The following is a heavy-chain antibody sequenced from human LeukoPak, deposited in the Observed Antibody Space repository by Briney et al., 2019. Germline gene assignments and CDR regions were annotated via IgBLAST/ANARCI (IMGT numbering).Heavy chain of an antibody. D-gene: IGHD3-10*01. CDR3: ARDHNQYYYGSGVSGGWFDP. J-gene: IGHJ5*02. Sequence: PSETLSLTCTVSGGSISSGAYYWSWVRQHPGKGLDWIGYIGYTGDTYYNPSLRSRVAISVDTSKTQFSLKLSSVTAADTAVYCCARDHNQYYYGSGVSGGWFDPWGQGTLVTVSS. CDR2: IGYTGDT. V-gene: IGHV4-31*03. CDR1: GGSISSGAYY.